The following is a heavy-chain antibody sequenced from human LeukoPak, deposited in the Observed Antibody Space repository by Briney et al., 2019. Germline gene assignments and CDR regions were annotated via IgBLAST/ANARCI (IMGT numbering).Heavy chain of an antibody. J-gene: IGHJ6*02. D-gene: IGHD1-14*01. CDR3: ARGMVGAPGYNRDDYGIDV. Sequence: GGSLRLSCAASGFTFSSYEMNWVRQAPGKGLEWVSYISSSGSNIYYADSVKGRFTIYRDNAKNSLYLQMNSLRAEDTAGYYCARGMVGAPGYNRDDYGIDVWGQGTTVTVSS. V-gene: IGHV3-48*03. CDR2: ISSSGSNI. CDR1: GFTFSSYE.